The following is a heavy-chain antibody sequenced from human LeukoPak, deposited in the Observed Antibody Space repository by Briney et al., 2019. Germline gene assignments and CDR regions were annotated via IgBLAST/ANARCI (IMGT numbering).Heavy chain of an antibody. CDR2: IRFDGSNK. V-gene: IGHV3-30*02. CDR3: AKGTFSNTAMVD. D-gene: IGHD5-18*01. J-gene: IGHJ4*02. CDR1: GFTFSSYG. Sequence: GGSLRLSCAASGFTFSSYGMHWVRQAPGKGLEWVAFIRFDGSNKYYADSVKGRFTISRDNSKNTLYLQMNSLRAEDTAVYYCAKGTFSNTAMVDWGQGTLVTVSS.